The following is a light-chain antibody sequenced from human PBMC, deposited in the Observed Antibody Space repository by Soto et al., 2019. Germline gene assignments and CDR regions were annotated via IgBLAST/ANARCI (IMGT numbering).Light chain of an antibody. CDR3: QQYNDWPSNT. CDR2: GAS. Sequence: EIEMTQSLATLPVSPGERATLSCRASQSVSTNLAWYQQKPGQAPRLLIYGASTRAPGFPARFTGSGSGTEFTLTIRSLQSEDFAVYYCQQYNDWPSNTFGQGTKLEIK. J-gene: IGKJ2*01. CDR1: QSVSTN. V-gene: IGKV3-15*01.